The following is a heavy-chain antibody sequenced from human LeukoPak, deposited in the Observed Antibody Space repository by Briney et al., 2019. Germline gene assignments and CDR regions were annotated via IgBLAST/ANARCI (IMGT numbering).Heavy chain of an antibody. CDR1: GGTFSSYA. Sequence: SVEVSCKASGGTFSSYAISWVRQAPGQGLEWMGGIIPIFGTANYAQKFQGRVTITTDESTSTAYMELSSLRSEDTAVYYCARELVSTSSNWFDPWGQGTLVTVSS. V-gene: IGHV1-69*05. CDR3: ARELVSTSSNWFDP. CDR2: IIPIFGTA. D-gene: IGHD2-2*01. J-gene: IGHJ5*02.